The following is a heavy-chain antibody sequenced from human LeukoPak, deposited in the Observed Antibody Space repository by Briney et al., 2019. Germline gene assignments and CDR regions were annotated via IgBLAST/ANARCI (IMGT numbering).Heavy chain of an antibody. D-gene: IGHD6-6*01. Sequence: PGGSLRLSCAASGFSFSSHWMSWVRQAPGKGLEWVANIKEDGSEKYYVESVKGRFTISRDNAKNSVYLQMNSLRAEDTAVYYCAREGSSSSYFDYWGQGTLVTVSS. CDR2: IKEDGSEK. CDR3: AREGSSSSYFDY. V-gene: IGHV3-7*01. J-gene: IGHJ4*02. CDR1: GFSFSSHW.